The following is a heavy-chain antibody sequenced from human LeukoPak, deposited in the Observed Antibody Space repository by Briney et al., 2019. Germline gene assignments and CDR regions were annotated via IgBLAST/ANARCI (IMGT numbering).Heavy chain of an antibody. CDR1: GFTFSTYV. D-gene: IGHD3-16*01. Sequence: GGSLRLSCAASGFTFSTYVMTWVRQAPGKRLEWLSSISSRGSVIYYADSVKGRFTISRDNANNSLYLQMNSLRADGTAVYYCARDLGARGYWGRGILVTVSS. J-gene: IGHJ4*02. CDR2: ISSRGSVI. CDR3: ARDLGARGY. V-gene: IGHV3-21*01.